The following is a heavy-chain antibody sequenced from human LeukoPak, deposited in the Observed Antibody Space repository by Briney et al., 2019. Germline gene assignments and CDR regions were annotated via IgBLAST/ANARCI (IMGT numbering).Heavy chain of an antibody. CDR3: ARDPLRYLRVGHYDY. CDR1: GFTFNTSA. Sequence: GGSLRLSCAASGFTFNTSAMNWVRQVPGKGLEWVSSIDYDSSHIYYAASVRGRFTISRDNARNSVYLQMNSLRVEDTAVYYCARDPLRYLRVGHYDYWGQGTLVAVSS. V-gene: IGHV3-21*01. CDR2: IDYDSSHI. J-gene: IGHJ4*02. D-gene: IGHD3-9*01.